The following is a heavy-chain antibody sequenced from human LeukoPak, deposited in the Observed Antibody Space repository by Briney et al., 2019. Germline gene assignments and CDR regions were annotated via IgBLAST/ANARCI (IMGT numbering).Heavy chain of an antibody. Sequence: SVKVSCKASGGTFSSYAISWVRQAPGQGLEWMGGIIPIFGTANYAQKFHGRVTITTDESTSTAYMELSSLRSEDTAVYYCASSPQWELKGYFDYWGQGTLVTVSS. V-gene: IGHV1-69*05. CDR3: ASSPQWELKGYFDY. CDR1: GGTFSSYA. D-gene: IGHD1-26*01. J-gene: IGHJ4*02. CDR2: IIPIFGTA.